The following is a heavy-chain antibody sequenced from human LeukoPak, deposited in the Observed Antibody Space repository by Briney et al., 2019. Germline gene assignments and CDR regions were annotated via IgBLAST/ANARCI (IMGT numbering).Heavy chain of an antibody. CDR1: GGSISSYY. CDR2: IYYSGST. D-gene: IGHD3-22*01. V-gene: IGHV4-59*08. CDR3: ARRHYYDSSGYFDY. J-gene: IGHJ4*02. Sequence: SETLPLTCTVSGGSISSYYWSWIRQPPGKGLEWIGYIYYSGSTNYNPSLKSRVTISVDTSKNQFSLKLSSVTAADTAVYYCARRHYYDSSGYFDYWGQGTLVTVSS.